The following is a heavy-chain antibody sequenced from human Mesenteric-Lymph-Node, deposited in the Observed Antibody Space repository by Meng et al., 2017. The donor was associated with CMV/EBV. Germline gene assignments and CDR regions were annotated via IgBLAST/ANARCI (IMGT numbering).Heavy chain of an antibody. CDR2: IKSKTDGGTT. CDR3: ARVRGGTKGDY. CDR1: GFIFTNAW. D-gene: IGHD4-23*01. J-gene: IGHJ4*02. V-gene: IGHV3-15*01. Sequence: GESLKISCAASGFIFTNAWMNWVRQAPGKGLEWVGRIKSKTDGGTTDYTAPVKGRFTISRDDSKNTLYLQMNSLRAEDTAVYYCARVRGGTKGDYWGQGTLVTVSS.